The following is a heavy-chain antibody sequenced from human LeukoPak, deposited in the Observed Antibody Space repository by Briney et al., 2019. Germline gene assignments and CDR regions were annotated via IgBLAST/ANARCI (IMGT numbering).Heavy chain of an antibody. CDR1: SGSFSGYY. Sequence: SETLSLTCAVYSGSFSGYYWSWIRQPPGKGLEWIGEINHSGSTNYNPSLKSRVTISVDTSKNQFSLKLSSVTAADTAVYYCARGPYRVTMVRGGPGAFDIWGQGTMVTVSS. D-gene: IGHD3-10*01. V-gene: IGHV4-34*01. CDR3: ARGPYRVTMVRGGPGAFDI. J-gene: IGHJ3*02. CDR2: INHSGST.